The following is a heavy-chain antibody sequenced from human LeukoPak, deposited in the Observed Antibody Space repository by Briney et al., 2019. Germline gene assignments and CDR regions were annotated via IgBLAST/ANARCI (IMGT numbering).Heavy chain of an antibody. Sequence: GGSLRLSCAASGFTFSSYSMNWVRQAPGKGLEWVSYISSSSSTIYYADSVKGRFTISRDNAKNSLYLQMNSLRDEDTAVYYCARGAQRSPNSGWEINYYYYYGMDVWGQGTTVTVSS. D-gene: IGHD6-19*01. CDR3: ARGAQRSPNSGWEINYYYYYGMDV. V-gene: IGHV3-48*02. CDR2: ISSSSSTI. CDR1: GFTFSSYS. J-gene: IGHJ6*02.